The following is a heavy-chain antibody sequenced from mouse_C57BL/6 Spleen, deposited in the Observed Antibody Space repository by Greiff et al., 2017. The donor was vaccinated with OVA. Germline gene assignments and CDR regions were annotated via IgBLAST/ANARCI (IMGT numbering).Heavy chain of an antibody. J-gene: IGHJ3*01. V-gene: IGHV3-6*01. CDR3: ARGGYYGSSSVGFAY. CDR1: GYSITSGYY. Sequence: VQLKESGPGLVKPSQSLSLTCSVTGYSITSGYYWNWIRQFPGNKLEWMGYISYDGSNNYNPSLKNRISITRDTSKNQFFLKLNSVTTEDTATYYCARGGYYGSSSVGFAYWGQGTLVTVSA. CDR2: ISYDGSN. D-gene: IGHD1-1*01.